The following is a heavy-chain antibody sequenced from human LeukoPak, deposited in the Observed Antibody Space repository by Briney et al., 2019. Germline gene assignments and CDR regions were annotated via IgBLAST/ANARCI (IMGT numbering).Heavy chain of an antibody. J-gene: IGHJ4*02. CDR3: AAVGTTGDY. CDR2: INTGNGNT. CDR1: GYTFTNYA. D-gene: IGHD1-1*01. Sequence: ASVKVSCKASGYTFTNYAMHWVRQAPGQRLEWMGWINTGNGNTKYSQEFQGRVTITRDTSANTAYMELSSLRSDDTAVYYCAAVGTTGDYWGQGTLVTVSS. V-gene: IGHV1-3*04.